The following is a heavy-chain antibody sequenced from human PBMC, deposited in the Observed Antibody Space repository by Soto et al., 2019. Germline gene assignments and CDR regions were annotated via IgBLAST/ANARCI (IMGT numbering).Heavy chain of an antibody. CDR1: GGSVSSGSYD. D-gene: IGHD6-13*01. V-gene: IGHV4-61*01. CDR2: IYYSGST. CDR3: ARVRGSSWYDFDY. Sequence: SETLSLTCTVSGGSVSSGSYDGSWIRQPPGKGLEWIGYIYYSGSTNYNPSLKSRVTISVDTSKNQFSLKLSSVTAADTAVYYCARVRGSSWYDFDYWGQGTLVTVSS. J-gene: IGHJ4*02.